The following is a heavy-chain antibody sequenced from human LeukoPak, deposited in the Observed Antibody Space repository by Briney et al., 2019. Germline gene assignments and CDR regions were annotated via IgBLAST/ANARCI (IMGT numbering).Heavy chain of an antibody. CDR1: GGSISSYY. Sequence: SETLSLTCTVSGGSISSYYWSWIRQPPGKGLEWIGRIYTSGSTNYNPSLKSRVTISVETSKNQFSLKLSSVTAADTAVYYCARTYYYDSSGYPKLNDYWGQGTLVTVSS. CDR2: IYTSGST. J-gene: IGHJ4*02. V-gene: IGHV4-4*08. D-gene: IGHD3-22*01. CDR3: ARTYYYDSSGYPKLNDY.